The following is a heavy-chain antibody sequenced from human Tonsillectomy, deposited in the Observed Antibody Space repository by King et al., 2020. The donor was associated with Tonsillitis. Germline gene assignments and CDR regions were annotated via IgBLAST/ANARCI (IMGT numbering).Heavy chain of an antibody. Sequence: VQLVESGGGLVQPGGSLRLSCAASGFTFSIYAMSWVRQAPGKGLEWVSGISTSVVSTYYADSVKGRFTISRDNSKNTLYLQMNSLRAEDTAIYYCAKGLTVAGTREGVDYWGQGTLVTVSS. J-gene: IGHJ4*02. CDR1: GFTFSIYA. D-gene: IGHD6-19*01. CDR2: ISTSVVST. CDR3: AKGLTVAGTREGVDY. V-gene: IGHV3-23*04.